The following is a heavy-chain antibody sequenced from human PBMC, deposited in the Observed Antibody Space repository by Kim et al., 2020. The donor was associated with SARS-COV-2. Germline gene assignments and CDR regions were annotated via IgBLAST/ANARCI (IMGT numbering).Heavy chain of an antibody. D-gene: IGHD3-22*01. Sequence: GGSLRLSCAVSGFTFSSYAMSWVRQAPGKGLEWFSAISGSGGSTYYADSVKGRLTIYRDNSKNTLYLQMNSLRAEDTAVNYCAHSQGVVPKGSGPWGQGTLVTVSS. CDR2: ISGSGGST. J-gene: IGHJ5*02. CDR1: GFTFSSYA. CDR3: AHSQGVVPKGSGP. V-gene: IGHV3-23*01.